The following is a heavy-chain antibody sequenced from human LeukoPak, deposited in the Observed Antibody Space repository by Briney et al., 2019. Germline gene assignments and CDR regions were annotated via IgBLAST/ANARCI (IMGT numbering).Heavy chain of an antibody. D-gene: IGHD3-3*01. J-gene: IGHJ6*02. CDR1: GGSFSDYY. CDR2: INHSGST. Sequence: SETLSLTCAVYGGSFSDYYWTWIRQPPGKGLEWIGEINHSGSTNYNPSLKSRVTISVDTSKKQFFLRLSSVTAADTAVYYCARDRLEYYYYYGTDVWGQGTTITVSS. CDR3: ARDRLEYYYYYGTDV. V-gene: IGHV4-34*01.